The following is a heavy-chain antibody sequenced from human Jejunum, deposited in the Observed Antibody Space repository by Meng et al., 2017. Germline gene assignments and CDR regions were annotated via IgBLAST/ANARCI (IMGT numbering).Heavy chain of an antibody. CDR3: AGRSYNYDDYFDF. Sequence: QVQMEQSGAEVRKPGGSVKVSCWASGYTLNGFYMDWVRQAPGQGLEWMGRINTNSGGTNYAQNFKGRVTLTRDTSTVYMEVNRLRLDDTAVYYCAGRSYNYDDYFDFWGRGTLVTVSS. V-gene: IGHV1-2*06. J-gene: IGHJ4*02. CDR1: GYTLNGFY. D-gene: IGHD5-24*01. CDR2: INTNSGGT.